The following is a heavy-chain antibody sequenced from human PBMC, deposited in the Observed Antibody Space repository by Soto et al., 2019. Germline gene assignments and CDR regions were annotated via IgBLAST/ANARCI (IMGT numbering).Heavy chain of an antibody. Sequence: SETLSLTCVVYGGSFSVNYWNWIRQPPGKGLEWIGEINHSGSTNYNPSLKSRVSTSVDTSKNQFSLKVTSVTAADTAVYYCARRAYSSGWYDYWGQGTLVTVSS. J-gene: IGHJ4*02. CDR1: GGSFSVNY. D-gene: IGHD6-19*01. V-gene: IGHV4-34*01. CDR2: INHSGST. CDR3: ARRAYSSGWYDY.